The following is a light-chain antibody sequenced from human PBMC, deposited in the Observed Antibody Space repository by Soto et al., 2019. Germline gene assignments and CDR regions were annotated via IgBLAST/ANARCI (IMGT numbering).Light chain of an antibody. J-gene: IGKJ1*01. V-gene: IGKV3D-20*01. CDR2: DAT. CDR3: QQYGSTPWT. Sequence: VVLTXFPXXXSLSPGETATLSCGASQRVSNNFLGWYQQKPGLPPRLLIYDATSRANGIPERFSGRGSGTHFTLTISRLEPEDFAVYYCQQYGSTPWTFGRGTKVEMK. CDR1: QRVSNNF.